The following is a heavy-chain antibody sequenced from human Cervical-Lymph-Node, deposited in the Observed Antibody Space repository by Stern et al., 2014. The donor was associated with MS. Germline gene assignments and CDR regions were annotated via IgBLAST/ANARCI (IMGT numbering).Heavy chain of an antibody. CDR2: INPNSGAT. CDR3: ARISLGSGIDY. D-gene: IGHD1-26*01. V-gene: IGHV1-2*02. CDR1: ENTFTGYY. J-gene: IGHJ4*02. Sequence: VQLVESGAEVKKPGASVKVTCKASENTFTGYYIHWVPQDPGQGLEWMVWINPNSGATSYAQRFQDRVSLTSDTSNTLAYMELDRLTSDDTAVYYCARISLGSGIDYWGQGSLVTVSS.